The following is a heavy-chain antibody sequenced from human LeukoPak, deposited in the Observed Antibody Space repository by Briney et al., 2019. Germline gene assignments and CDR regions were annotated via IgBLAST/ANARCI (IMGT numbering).Heavy chain of an antibody. J-gene: IGHJ5*02. D-gene: IGHD6-13*01. CDR3: VREGYNNTWYRS. V-gene: IGHV3-53*01. CDR1: GFTDSSNY. CDR2: MYSGGKT. Sequence: GGSLRLSCAASGFTDSSNYMSWVRQAPGKGLEWVSVMYSGGKTYYADSVKGRFTISRDNSKNTLHLQMNSLRAEDTAVYYCVREGYNNTWYRSWGQGTLVTVSS.